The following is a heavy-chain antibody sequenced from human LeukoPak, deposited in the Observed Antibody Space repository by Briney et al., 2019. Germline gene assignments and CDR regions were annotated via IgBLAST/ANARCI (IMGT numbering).Heavy chain of an antibody. V-gene: IGHV3-21*01. CDR1: GFTFSSYS. CDR3: ARDRLWFGELSGDHYYGMDV. Sequence: GGPLRLSCAASGFTFSSYSMNWVRQAPGKGLEGVSSINSSNSYIYYADSVKGRFTISRDNAKNSLYLQMNSLRAEDTAVYYCARDRLWFGELSGDHYYGMDVWGKGTTVTVSS. D-gene: IGHD3-10*01. CDR2: INSSNSYI. J-gene: IGHJ6*04.